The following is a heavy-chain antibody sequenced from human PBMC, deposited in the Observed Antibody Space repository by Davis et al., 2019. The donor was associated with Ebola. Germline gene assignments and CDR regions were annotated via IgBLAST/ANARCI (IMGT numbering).Heavy chain of an antibody. Sequence: GESLKISCAASGFTFSSSVMSWVRQAPGKGLEWVSGISGSGGSTYYADSVKGRFTISRDNSKNTLYLQMNSLRAEDTAVYYCARSLMITFGGAKGAFDIWGQGTMVTVSS. V-gene: IGHV3-23*01. CDR3: ARSLMITFGGAKGAFDI. CDR2: ISGSGGST. J-gene: IGHJ3*02. CDR1: GFTFSSSV. D-gene: IGHD3-16*01.